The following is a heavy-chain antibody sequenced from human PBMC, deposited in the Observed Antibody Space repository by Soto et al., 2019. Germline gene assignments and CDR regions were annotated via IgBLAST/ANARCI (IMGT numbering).Heavy chain of an antibody. Sequence: GGSLRLSCAASGFTFSSYAMSWVRQAPGKGLEWVSAISGSGGSTYYADSVKGRFTISSDNSKNTLYLQMNSLRAEDTAVYYCAKDYDYIWGSYRYTFFDYWGQGTLVTVSS. CDR1: GFTFSSYA. V-gene: IGHV3-23*01. J-gene: IGHJ4*02. CDR2: ISGSGGST. D-gene: IGHD3-16*02. CDR3: AKDYDYIWGSYRYTFFDY.